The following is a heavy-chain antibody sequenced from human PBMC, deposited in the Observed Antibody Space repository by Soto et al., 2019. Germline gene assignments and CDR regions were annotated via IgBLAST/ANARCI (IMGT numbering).Heavy chain of an antibody. Sequence: SETLSLTCTVSGGSISNYFCNWIRQPAGKGLEWIGRIDNSGSTNYNPSLKSRITMSADTSRNQFSLKLSSVTAADTAVYYCARGGYSYGYVSYYYGMDVWGQGTTVTVSS. CDR1: GGSISNYF. CDR3: ARGGYSYGYVSYYYGMDV. CDR2: IDNSGST. D-gene: IGHD5-18*01. J-gene: IGHJ6*02. V-gene: IGHV4-4*07.